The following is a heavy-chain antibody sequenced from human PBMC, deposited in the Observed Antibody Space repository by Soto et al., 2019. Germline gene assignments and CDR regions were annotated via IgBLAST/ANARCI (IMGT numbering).Heavy chain of an antibody. CDR2: IIPILGIA. J-gene: IGHJ6*02. V-gene: IGHV1-69*08. CDR3: ARESSMVSYYYYGMDV. D-gene: IGHD5-18*01. Sequence: QVQLVQSGAEVKKPGSSVKVSCKASGGTFSSYTISWVRQAPGQGLEWMGRIIPILGIANYAQKFQGRVTITADKSTSTAYIELSRLRSEDTAVYYCARESSMVSYYYYGMDVWGQGTTVTVSS. CDR1: GGTFSSYT.